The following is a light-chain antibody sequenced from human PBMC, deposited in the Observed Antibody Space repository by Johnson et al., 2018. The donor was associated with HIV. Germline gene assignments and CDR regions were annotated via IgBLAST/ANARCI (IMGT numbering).Light chain of an antibody. J-gene: IGLJ1*01. CDR1: SSNIGNNY. CDR2: END. Sequence: QSVLTQPPSVSAAPGQKVTISCSGSSSNIGNNYISWYQQFPGTAPKLLIYENDKRPSGIPDRFSASKSGTSATLDITGLQTGDEADYYCGTWDSSLGAHYVFGTGTKVTVL. CDR3: GTWDSSLGAHYV. V-gene: IGLV1-51*02.